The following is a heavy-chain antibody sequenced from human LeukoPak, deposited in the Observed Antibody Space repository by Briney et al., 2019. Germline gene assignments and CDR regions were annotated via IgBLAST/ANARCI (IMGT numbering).Heavy chain of an antibody. D-gene: IGHD1-26*01. V-gene: IGHV1-46*01. J-gene: IGHJ5*02. CDR2: INPSGGTT. Sequence: ASVKVSCKASGYTFSYYYMHWVRQAPGQGLEGMGVINPSGGTTSYAQKFQGRVTMTRDTSTSTVYMELSSLRSGDTALYYCARDHSGSQHWFDPWGQGTLVIVSS. CDR3: ARDHSGSQHWFDP. CDR1: GYTFSYYY.